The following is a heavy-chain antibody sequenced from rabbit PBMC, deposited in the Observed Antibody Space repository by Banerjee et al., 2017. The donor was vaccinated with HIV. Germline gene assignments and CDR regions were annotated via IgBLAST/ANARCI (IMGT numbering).Heavy chain of an antibody. CDR2: IYAGSSGST. J-gene: IGHJ3*01. D-gene: IGHD4-1*01. CDR1: GIDFNSYYY. CDR3: VRDLAGVIGWNFGL. V-gene: IGHV1S40*01. Sequence: QSLEESGGDLVKPGASLTLTCTASGIDFNSYYYMCWVRQAPGKGLEWIACIYAGSSGSTVYASWAKGRFTISKTSSTTVTLQMTSLTAADTATYFCVRDLAGVIGWNFGLWGQGTLVTVS.